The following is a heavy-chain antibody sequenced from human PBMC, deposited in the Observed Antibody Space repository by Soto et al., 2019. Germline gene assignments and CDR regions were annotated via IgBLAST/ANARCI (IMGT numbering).Heavy chain of an antibody. CDR3: ASGRLVSRYYGLDV. V-gene: IGHV4-4*07. CDR2: IFTSGNT. Sequence: PLETLSLTCTVSGGSMNDYYWSWVRQPAGKGLEWIGRIFTSGNTNYNPSLRSRLTMSVDTSTNQVSLRLTSVTAADTDVYYCASGRLVSRYYGLDVWGQGTPVTVSS. J-gene: IGHJ6*02. CDR1: GGSMNDYY. D-gene: IGHD6-6*01.